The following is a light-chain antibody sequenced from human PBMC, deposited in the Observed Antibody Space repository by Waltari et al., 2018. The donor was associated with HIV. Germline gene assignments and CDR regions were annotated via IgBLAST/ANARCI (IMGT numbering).Light chain of an antibody. Sequence: SSELTQDPAVSVALGQTVRITCQGDSLRSYYASWYKQKPGQAPVLVIYGKNNRPSGIPDRFSGSSSGNTASLTITGAQAEDEADYYCNSRDSSGNQAFWVFGTGTKVTVL. V-gene: IGLV3-19*01. CDR1: SLRSYY. CDR3: NSRDSSGNQAFWV. CDR2: GKN. J-gene: IGLJ1*01.